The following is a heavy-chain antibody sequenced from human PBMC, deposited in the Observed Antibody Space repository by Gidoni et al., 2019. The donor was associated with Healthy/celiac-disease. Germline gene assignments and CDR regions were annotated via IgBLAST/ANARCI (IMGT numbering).Heavy chain of an antibody. V-gene: IGHV3-9*01. CDR3: AKAGYGYDFWSGYYLGGMDV. CDR1: GFTFDVYA. D-gene: IGHD3-3*01. CDR2: ISWNSGSI. J-gene: IGHJ6*02. Sequence: EVQLVESGGGLVQPGRSLRLSCAASGFTFDVYAMPWVRQAPRKGLEWVSGISWNSGSIGYADSVKGRFTISRDNAKNSLYLQMNSLRAEDTALYYCAKAGYGYDFWSGYYLGGMDVWGQGTTVTVSS.